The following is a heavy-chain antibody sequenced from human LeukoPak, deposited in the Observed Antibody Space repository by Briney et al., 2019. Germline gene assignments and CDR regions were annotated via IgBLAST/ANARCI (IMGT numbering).Heavy chain of an antibody. V-gene: IGHV4-34*01. Sequence: PSETLSLTCAVYGGSFSGYYWSWIRQPPGKGLEWIGEINHSGSTNYNPSLKSRVTISVDTSKNQFSLKLSSVTAADTAVYYCARPGGYYYDSSGYYYRDCWGRGTLVTVSS. D-gene: IGHD3-22*01. CDR3: ARPGGYYYDSSGYYYRDC. J-gene: IGHJ4*02. CDR1: GGSFSGYY. CDR2: INHSGST.